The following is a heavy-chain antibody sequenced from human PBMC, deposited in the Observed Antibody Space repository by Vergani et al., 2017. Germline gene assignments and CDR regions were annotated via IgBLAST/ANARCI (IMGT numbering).Heavy chain of an antibody. J-gene: IGHJ2*01. CDR3: VKDIAASGNYWYFDL. CDR1: GFTLDDYA. CDR2: INWNSDSI. Sequence: EVQPVESGGGFVQPGRFLRLSCAASGFTLDDYAIHLVRQAPGKGLEWVSGINWNSDSIAHADSVKGRFTISRHNAKNTLYLQMNSLRAEDTALYYCVKDIAASGNYWYFDLWGRGSLVTVSS. D-gene: IGHD6-13*01. V-gene: IGHV3-9*01.